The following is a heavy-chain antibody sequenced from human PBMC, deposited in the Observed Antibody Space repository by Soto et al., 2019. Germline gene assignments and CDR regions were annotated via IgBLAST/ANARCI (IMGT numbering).Heavy chain of an antibody. J-gene: IGHJ4*02. D-gene: IGHD6-13*01. V-gene: IGHV4-31*03. Sequence: SETLSLTCTVSGGSIGSGSYYWSLIRQHPGKGLEWIGYINYSGSTFYIPSLKSRVNTSVDTSTNQFSLKLTSVTAADTAVYYCARDRGSSRPYYFEYWGEGTLVTVSS. CDR3: ARDRGSSRPYYFEY. CDR2: INYSGST. CDR1: GGSIGSGSYY.